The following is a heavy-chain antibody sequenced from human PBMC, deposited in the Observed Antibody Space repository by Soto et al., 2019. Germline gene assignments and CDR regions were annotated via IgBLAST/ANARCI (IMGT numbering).Heavy chain of an antibody. CDR2: ISGSGGST. D-gene: IGHD3-9*01. J-gene: IGHJ4*02. V-gene: IGHV3-23*01. Sequence: PGESLKISCAASGFTFSSYAMSWVRQAPGKGLEWVSAISGSGGSTYYADSVKGRFTISRDNSKNTLYLQMNSLRAEDTAVYYCAKEEDYDILTGSRSPFDYWGQGTLVTVSS. CDR1: GFTFSSYA. CDR3: AKEEDYDILTGSRSPFDY.